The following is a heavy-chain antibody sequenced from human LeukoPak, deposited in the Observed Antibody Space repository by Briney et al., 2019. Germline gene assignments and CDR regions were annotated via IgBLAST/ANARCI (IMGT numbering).Heavy chain of an antibody. CDR2: INHSGST. D-gene: IGHD6-19*01. V-gene: IGHV4-34*01. J-gene: IGHJ3*02. Sequence: SETLSLTCAVYGGSFSGYYWSWIRQPPGKGLEWIGEINHSGSTNYNPSLKSRVTISVDTSKNQFSLKLSSVTAADTAVYYCASGGRGRIAVAGTNAFDIWGQGTMVTASS. CDR3: ASGGRGRIAVAGTNAFDI. CDR1: GGSFSGYY.